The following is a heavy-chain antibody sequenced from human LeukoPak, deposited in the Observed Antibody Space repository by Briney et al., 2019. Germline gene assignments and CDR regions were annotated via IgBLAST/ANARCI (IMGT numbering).Heavy chain of an antibody. V-gene: IGHV3-30-3*01. CDR1: GFTFSSYA. D-gene: IGHD2-2*01. Sequence: GGSLRLSCAASGFTFSSYAMHWVRQAPGKGLEWVAVISYDGSNKYYADYVRGRFTISRDNSKNMLYLQMNSLETEDTAVYYCAEDDDRHWGSSCQDYWGQGTLVTVSS. CDR3: AEDDDRHWGSSCQDY. CDR2: ISYDGSNK. J-gene: IGHJ4*02.